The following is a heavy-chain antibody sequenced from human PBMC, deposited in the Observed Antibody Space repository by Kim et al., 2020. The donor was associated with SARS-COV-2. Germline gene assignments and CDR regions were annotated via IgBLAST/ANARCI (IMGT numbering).Heavy chain of an antibody. CDR3: AKGSVAVAIDY. CDR1: GFTFSGYG. J-gene: IGHJ4*02. CDR2: ISYDGSKK. D-gene: IGHD6-19*01. V-gene: IGHV3-30*18. Sequence: GGSLRLSCVASGFTFSGYGMHWVRLAPGKGLDWVGVISYDGSKKYYADSVKGRFTISRDNSKNTVDLQMNSLTAEDTAVYYCAKGSVAVAIDYWGQGTLVTVSS.